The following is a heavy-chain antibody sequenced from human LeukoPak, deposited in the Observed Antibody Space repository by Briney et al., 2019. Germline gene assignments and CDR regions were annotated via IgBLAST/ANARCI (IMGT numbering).Heavy chain of an antibody. D-gene: IGHD2-2*01. Sequence: SETLSLTCTVSGGSISSGGYYWSWIRQHPGKGLEWIGYIYYSGSTYYNPSLKSRVTISVDTSKNQFSLKLSSVTAADTAVYYCVRASSTSCYGFDYWGQGTLVTVSS. CDR2: IYYSGST. V-gene: IGHV4-31*03. CDR1: GGSISSGGYY. CDR3: VRASSTSCYGFDY. J-gene: IGHJ4*02.